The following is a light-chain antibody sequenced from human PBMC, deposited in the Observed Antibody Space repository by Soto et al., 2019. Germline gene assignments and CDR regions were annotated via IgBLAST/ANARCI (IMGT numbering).Light chain of an antibody. J-gene: IGKJ1*01. V-gene: IGKV3D-15*01. CDR1: QSVSSSY. Sequence: IVLTQSPGTLSLSPGERATLSCRASQSVSSSYLAWYQQKPGQAPRLLIYGASSRATGIPDRFSGSGSGTEFILTISSLQSEDFAFYYCQHYNTWPWTFGQGTKVDIK. CDR2: GAS. CDR3: QHYNTWPWT.